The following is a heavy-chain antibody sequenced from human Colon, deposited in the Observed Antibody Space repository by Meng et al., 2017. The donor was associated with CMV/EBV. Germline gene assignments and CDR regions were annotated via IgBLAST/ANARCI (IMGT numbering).Heavy chain of an antibody. Sequence: SETLSLTCTVSGYSIGSGYYWGWIRQPPGKGLEWIGSIYHSGSTYYNPSLKSRVTIPVDTSKNQFSLKLSSVTAADTAVYYCARDLQGQLPYYYYGMDVWGQGTTVTVSS. CDR2: IYHSGST. CDR1: GYSIGSGYY. J-gene: IGHJ6*02. CDR3: ARDLQGQLPYYYYGMDV. D-gene: IGHD2-2*01. V-gene: IGHV4-38-2*02.